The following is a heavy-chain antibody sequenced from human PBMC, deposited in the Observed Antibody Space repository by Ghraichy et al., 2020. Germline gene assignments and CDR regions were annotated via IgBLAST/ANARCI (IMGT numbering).Heavy chain of an antibody. CDR3: AGFCVGGVVDSPYYHYGLDV. V-gene: IGHV4-39*07. Sequence: SQTLSLTCTVSGGSTNTNCYYWAWIRQPPGKGPEWIGSVYYSGSAYYNPSLKSRLTLSIDTSKNHFSLSLRSVTAEDTAVYYCAGFCVGGVVDSPYYHYGLDVWGQGTTVTVSS. CDR2: VYYSGSA. D-gene: IGHD1-26*01. J-gene: IGHJ6*02. CDR1: GGSTNTNCYY.